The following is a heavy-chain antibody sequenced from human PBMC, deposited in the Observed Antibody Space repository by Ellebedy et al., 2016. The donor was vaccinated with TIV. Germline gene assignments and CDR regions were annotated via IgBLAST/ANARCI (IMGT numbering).Heavy chain of an antibody. Sequence: GESLKISCAASGFTFSSHPMGWVRQAPGKGLEWVSGISRRGAKTYYADSVKGRFTISRDNSKNTLFLQMSSLRAEDTAVYHCAKATGLTDYSGSYDFWGQGTLVIVSS. CDR1: GFTFSSHP. CDR2: ISRRGAKT. V-gene: IGHV3-23*01. J-gene: IGHJ4*02. D-gene: IGHD3-10*01. CDR3: AKATGLTDYSGSYDF.